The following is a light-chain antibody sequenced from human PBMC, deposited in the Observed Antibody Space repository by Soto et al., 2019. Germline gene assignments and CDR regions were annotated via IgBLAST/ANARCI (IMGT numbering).Light chain of an antibody. V-gene: IGKV3-20*01. CDR3: QHYYRLPPT. J-gene: IGKJ2*01. Sequence: EIVLTQSPGTLSLSPGERATLSCRASQNIITSLAWYQQKPCQAPRLLIYGASTRATGVPDRLSGSGSGAGFTLTINRLEPEDFAVYFCQHYYRLPPTYGQGTKLE. CDR2: GAS. CDR1: QNIITS.